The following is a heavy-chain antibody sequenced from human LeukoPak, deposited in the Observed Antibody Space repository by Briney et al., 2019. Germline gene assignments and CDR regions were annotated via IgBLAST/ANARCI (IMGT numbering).Heavy chain of an antibody. CDR2: IIPIFGTA. Sequence: GASVKVSCKASGGTFSSYAISWVRQAPGQGLEWMGGIIPIFGTANYVQKFQGRVTITADESTSTAYMELSSLRSEDTAVYYCARDPGILTGHYLYYYYGMDVWGQGTTVTVSS. V-gene: IGHV1-69*13. CDR1: GGTFSSYA. J-gene: IGHJ6*02. CDR3: ARDPGILTGHYLYYYYGMDV. D-gene: IGHD3-9*01.